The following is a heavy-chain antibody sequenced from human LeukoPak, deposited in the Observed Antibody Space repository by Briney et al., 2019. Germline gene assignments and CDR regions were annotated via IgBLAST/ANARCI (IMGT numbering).Heavy chain of an antibody. CDR2: ISYDGSNK. J-gene: IGHJ4*02. V-gene: IGHV3-30*04. CDR3: ARPFIAAAGPFDY. CDR1: GFTFSSYA. Sequence: PGRSLRLSCAASGFTFSSYAMHWVRQAPGNGLEWVAVISYDGSNKYYADSVKGRFTISRDNSKNTLYLQMNSLRAEDTAVYYCARPFIAAAGPFDYWGQGTLVTVSS. D-gene: IGHD6-13*01.